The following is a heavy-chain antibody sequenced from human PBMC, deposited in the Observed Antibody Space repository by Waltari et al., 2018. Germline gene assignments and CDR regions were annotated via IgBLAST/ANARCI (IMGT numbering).Heavy chain of an antibody. V-gene: IGHV1-8*01. Sequence: QVQLVQSGAEVKKPGASVKVSCKASGYTFTSYDINWVRQATGQGLEWLGWMNPTRGNTGYAHKFQGRVTMTRNTSISTAYMELSSLRSEDTAVYYCARGRIYYYDSSGYYDWFDPWGQGTLVTVSS. D-gene: IGHD3-22*01. CDR1: GYTFTSYD. CDR2: MNPTRGNT. J-gene: IGHJ5*02. CDR3: ARGRIYYYDSSGYYDWFDP.